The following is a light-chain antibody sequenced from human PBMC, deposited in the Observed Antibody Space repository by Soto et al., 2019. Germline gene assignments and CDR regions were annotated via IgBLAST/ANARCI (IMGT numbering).Light chain of an antibody. V-gene: IGLV2-14*01. CDR3: SSYTTSSTYV. CDR2: DVS. J-gene: IGLJ1*01. CDR1: SSDVGSYNY. Sequence: QSAPTQPASVSGSPGQSITISCTGTSSDVGSYNYVSWYQQHPGKAPKVMIYDVSNRPSGVSYRFSGSKSGNTASLTISGLQAEDEADYYCSSYTTSSTYVFGTGTKLTVL.